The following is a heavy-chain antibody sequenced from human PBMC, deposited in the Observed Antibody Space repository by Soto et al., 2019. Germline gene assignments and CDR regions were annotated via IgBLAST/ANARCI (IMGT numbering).Heavy chain of an antibody. D-gene: IGHD6-13*01. V-gene: IGHV3-23*01. CDR1: GFTFRTYP. CDR2: IGVSADDT. Sequence: GGSLRLSCAASGFTFRTYPMTWARQAPGKGLEWVSVIGVSADDTRYADSVKGRFTISRDNSKNTLFLQVNSLRAEDTAVYYCAKYSAAGSRYFDFWGQGTLVTVSS. J-gene: IGHJ4*02. CDR3: AKYSAAGSRYFDF.